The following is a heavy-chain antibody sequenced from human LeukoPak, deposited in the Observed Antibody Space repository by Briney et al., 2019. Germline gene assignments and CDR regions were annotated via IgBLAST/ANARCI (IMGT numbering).Heavy chain of an antibody. V-gene: IGHV1-69*06. J-gene: IGHJ5*02. CDR2: IIPIFGTA. CDR3: APAHYDILTGSLLRFDP. CDR1: GGTFSSYA. D-gene: IGHD3-9*01. Sequence: GASVKVSCKASGGTFSSYAISWVRQAPGQGLEWMGGIIPIFGTANYAQKFQGRVTITADKSTSTAYMELSSLRSEDTAVYYCAPAHYDILTGSLLRFDPWGQGTLVTVSS.